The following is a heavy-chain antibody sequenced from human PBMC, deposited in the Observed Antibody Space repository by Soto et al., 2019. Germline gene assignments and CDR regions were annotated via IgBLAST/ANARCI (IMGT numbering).Heavy chain of an antibody. V-gene: IGHV3-21*01. J-gene: IGHJ6*02. Sequence: PGGSLRLSCAASVFTFISYSMNWVRQAPGKGLEWVSSISSSSSYIYYADSVKGRFTISRDNAKNSLYLQMNSLRAEDTAVYYCARDRGNYDFWSGYYLGDYYYGMDVWGQGTTVTVSS. D-gene: IGHD3-3*01. CDR2: ISSSSSYI. CDR3: ARDRGNYDFWSGYYLGDYYYGMDV. CDR1: VFTFISYS.